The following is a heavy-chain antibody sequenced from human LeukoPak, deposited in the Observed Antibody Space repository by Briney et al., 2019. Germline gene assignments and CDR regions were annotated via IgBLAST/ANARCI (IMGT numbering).Heavy chain of an antibody. CDR3: ARSSYYYDSSGYYGY. J-gene: IGHJ4*02. D-gene: IGHD3-22*01. V-gene: IGHV1-18*01. CDR2: ISAYNGNT. CDR1: GYTFTSYG. Sequence: ASVKVSCKASGYTFTSYGISWVRQAPGQGLEWMGWISAYNGNTNYAQKLQGRVTMTTDTSTSTAYMELRSLRSDDTAVYYCARSSYYYDSSGYYGYWGQETLVTVSS.